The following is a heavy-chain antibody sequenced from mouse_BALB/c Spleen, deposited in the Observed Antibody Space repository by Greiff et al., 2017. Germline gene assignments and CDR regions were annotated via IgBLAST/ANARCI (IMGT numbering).Heavy chain of an antibody. CDR3: ARGGYYGSRDYYAMDY. V-gene: IGHV1-54*01. Sequence: VQLQQSGAELVRPGTSVKVSCKASGYAFTNYLIEWVKQRPGQGLEWIGVINPGSGGTNYNEKFKGKATLTADKSSSTAYMQLSSLTSDDSAVYVCARGGYYGSRDYYAMDYWGQGTSVTVSS. CDR2: INPGSGGT. D-gene: IGHD1-1*01. CDR1: GYAFTNYL. J-gene: IGHJ4*01.